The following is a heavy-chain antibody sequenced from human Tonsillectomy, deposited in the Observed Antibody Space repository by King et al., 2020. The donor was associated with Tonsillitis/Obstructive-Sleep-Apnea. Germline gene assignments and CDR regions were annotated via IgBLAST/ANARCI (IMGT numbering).Heavy chain of an antibody. D-gene: IGHD3-3*01. CDR1: GGTFSSYA. CDR3: AGNFWSGPGPIY. Sequence: KLVQSGAEVMKPGSSVKVSCKASGGTFSSYAISWVRQAPGQGLEWMGGIIPMFGTANYAQKFQGRVTITADESTNTAYMELSSLGSDDTAVHYCAGNFWSGPGPIYWGQGTLVTVAS. J-gene: IGHJ4*02. V-gene: IGHV1-69*01. CDR2: IIPMFGTA.